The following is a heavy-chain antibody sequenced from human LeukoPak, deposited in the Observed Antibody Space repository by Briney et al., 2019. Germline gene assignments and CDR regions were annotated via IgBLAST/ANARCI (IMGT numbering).Heavy chain of an antibody. V-gene: IGHV3-53*01. CDR1: GFTVSSNY. J-gene: IGHJ4*02. D-gene: IGHD4-17*01. Sequence: GGSLRLSCAASGFTVSSNYVSWVRQAPGKGLEWVSVIYSGGSTYYADSVKGRFTISRDNSKNTLYLQMNSLRAVDTAVYYCAVSDYGDDGWVYWGQGTLVTVSS. CDR2: IYSGGST. CDR3: AVSDYGDDGWVY.